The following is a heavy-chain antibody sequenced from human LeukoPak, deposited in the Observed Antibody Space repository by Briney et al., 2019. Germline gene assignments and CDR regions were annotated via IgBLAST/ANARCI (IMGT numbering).Heavy chain of an antibody. CDR1: EFSASNYW. CDR2: IKQDGSQE. V-gene: IGHV3-7*01. Sequence: GGSLRLSCVVSEFSASNYWMGWVRQAPGKGLEWVANIKQDGSQENYVDSVKGRFTISRDNAKNSVYLQMNGLLVEDTAVYYCVREWAGGLAAAGTRIEGSYWGQGAQVIVSS. J-gene: IGHJ4*02. D-gene: IGHD6-13*01. CDR3: VREWAGGLAAAGTRIEGSY.